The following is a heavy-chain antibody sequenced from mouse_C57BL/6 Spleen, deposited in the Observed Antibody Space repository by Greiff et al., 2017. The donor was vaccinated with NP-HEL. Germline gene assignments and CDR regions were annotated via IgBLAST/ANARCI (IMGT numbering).Heavy chain of an antibody. V-gene: IGHV5-9-1*02. D-gene: IGHD4-1*01. CDR1: GFTFSSYA. CDR2: ISSGGDYI. Sequence: EVKLVESGEGLVKPGGSLKLSCAASGFTFSSYAMSWVRQTPEKRLEWVAYISSGGDYIYYADTVKGRFTISRDNARNTLYLQMSSLKSEDTAMYYCTRDGELGRGFAYWGQGTLVTVSA. CDR3: TRDGELGRGFAY. J-gene: IGHJ3*01.